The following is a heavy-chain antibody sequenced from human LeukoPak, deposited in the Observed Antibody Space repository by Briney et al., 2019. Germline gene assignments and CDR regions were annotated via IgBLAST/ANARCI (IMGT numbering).Heavy chain of an antibody. J-gene: IGHJ4*02. CDR1: GGSISSYY. CDR2: IYYSGST. V-gene: IGHV4-59*01. D-gene: IGHD1-26*01. CDR3: ARGWGYFDY. Sequence: PSETLSLTCTVSGGSISSYYWSWIRQPPGKGLEWIAYIYYSGSTNYNPSLRSRVTISVDTSKNQFSLKLSSVTAADTAVYYCARGWGYFDYWGQGTLVPVSS.